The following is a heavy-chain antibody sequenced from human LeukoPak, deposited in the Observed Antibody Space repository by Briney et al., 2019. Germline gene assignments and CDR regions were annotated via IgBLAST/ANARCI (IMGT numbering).Heavy chain of an antibody. CDR1: GFTFNNYA. CDR3: AKGSFTIFGVVTTDWFDP. J-gene: IGHJ5*02. V-gene: IGHV3-23*01. Sequence: TGGSLRLSCAASGFTFNNYAMSWVRQAPGKGLEWVSAISGSGGSTYYADSVKGRFTISRDNSKNTLYLQMNSLRAEDTAVYYYAKGSFTIFGVVTTDWFDPWGQGTLVTVSS. CDR2: ISGSGGST. D-gene: IGHD3-3*01.